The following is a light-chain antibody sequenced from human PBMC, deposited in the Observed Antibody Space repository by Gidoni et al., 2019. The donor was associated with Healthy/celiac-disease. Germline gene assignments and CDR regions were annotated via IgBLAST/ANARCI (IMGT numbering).Light chain of an antibody. CDR3: QQYNNWPPVT. V-gene: IGKV3-15*01. J-gene: IGKJ5*01. CDR1: QSVSSN. CDR2: GAS. Sequence: EIVLTQSPATLSVSPGERATLSCRASQSVSSNLAWYQQKPGQAPRLLIYGASTRATGIPARFSGSGSGTEFTLTISSLQSEDFAIYYCQQYNNWPPVTFGQGTRVEIK.